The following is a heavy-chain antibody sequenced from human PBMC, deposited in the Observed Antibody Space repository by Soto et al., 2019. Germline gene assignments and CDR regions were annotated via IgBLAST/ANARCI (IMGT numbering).Heavy chain of an antibody. Sequence: PGGSLRLSCAASGFIFGNHGMTWVRQAPGRALEWVSTINANAVDTHYADSVKGRFTISRDNSKRTLSLQMNSLRAEDTAIYYSVSWVSAHFDFWGPGTEVTVSS. D-gene: IGHD2-8*01. CDR2: INANAVDT. J-gene: IGHJ4*02. CDR3: VSWVSAHFDF. CDR1: GFIFGNHG. V-gene: IGHV3-23*01.